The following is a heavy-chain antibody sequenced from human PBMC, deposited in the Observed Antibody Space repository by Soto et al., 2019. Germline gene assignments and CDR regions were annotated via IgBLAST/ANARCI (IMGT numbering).Heavy chain of an antibody. V-gene: IGHV4-59*01. CDR1: GGSISSYY. J-gene: IGHJ4*02. CDR2: IYYSGST. Sequence: TLSLTCTVSGGSISSYYWSWIRQPPGKGLEWIGYIYYSGSTNYNPSLKSRVTISVDTSKNQFSLKLSSVTAADTAVYYCARSAGRLDYWGQGTLVTVSS. CDR3: ARSAGRLDY.